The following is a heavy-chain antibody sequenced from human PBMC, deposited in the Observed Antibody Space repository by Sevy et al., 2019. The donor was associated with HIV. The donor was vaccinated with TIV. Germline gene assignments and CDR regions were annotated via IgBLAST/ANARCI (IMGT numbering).Heavy chain of an antibody. CDR3: AKAARYSSVWYSTGEPFDY. D-gene: IGHD6-13*01. CDR2: FSWTDGSGTDGTT. CDR1: GFKFDNYD. J-gene: IGHJ4*02. V-gene: IGHV3-23*01. Sequence: GGSLRLSCAASGFKFDNYDFSWVRQAPGKGLEWVSGFSWTDGSGTDGTTYYTDSVKGRFIISRDNSKNTLYLEMNSLRVDDTAVYYCAKAARYSSVWYSTGEPFDYWGQGTLVTVSS.